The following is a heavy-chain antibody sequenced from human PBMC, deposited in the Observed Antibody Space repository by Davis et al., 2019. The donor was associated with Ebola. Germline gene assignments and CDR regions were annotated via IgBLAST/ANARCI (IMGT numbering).Heavy chain of an antibody. J-gene: IGHJ4*02. CDR3: ADVEAGPDY. CDR2: ISGGGRTI. CDR1: GFTFSDYY. Sequence: GGSLRLSCAASGFTFSDYYMSWIRQAPGKGLEWVSYISGGGRTIYYADSVKGRFTISRDTSENTLHLQMNSLRGEDTAVYYCADVEAGPDYWGQGTLVTVSS. D-gene: IGHD6-19*01. V-gene: IGHV3-11*04.